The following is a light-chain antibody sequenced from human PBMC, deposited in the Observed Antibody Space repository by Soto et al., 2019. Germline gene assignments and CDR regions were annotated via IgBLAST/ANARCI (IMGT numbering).Light chain of an antibody. CDR1: QSVSSN. J-gene: IGKJ5*01. CDR2: GVS. Sequence: EIVMTQSPATLSVSPGERATLSCRASQSVSSNLAWYQQKPGQAPRLLIYGVSNRATGIPDRFSGSGSGTDFTLTISRLEPEDFAVYYCQQYDNSPITFGQGTRLEI. V-gene: IGKV3D-15*02. CDR3: QQYDNSPIT.